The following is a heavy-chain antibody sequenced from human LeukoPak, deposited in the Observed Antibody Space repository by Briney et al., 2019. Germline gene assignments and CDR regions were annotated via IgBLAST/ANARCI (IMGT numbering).Heavy chain of an antibody. CDR2: ISSNGGST. CDR1: GFTSSSYA. Sequence: PGGSLSLSCAASGFTSSSYAMHWVRQAPGKGLEYVSAISSNGGSTYYANSVKGRFTISRDNAKNSLYLQMNSLRAEDTAVYYCARGIVAAKGADYWGQGTLVTVSS. D-gene: IGHD1-26*01. V-gene: IGHV3-64*01. J-gene: IGHJ4*02. CDR3: ARGIVAAKGADY.